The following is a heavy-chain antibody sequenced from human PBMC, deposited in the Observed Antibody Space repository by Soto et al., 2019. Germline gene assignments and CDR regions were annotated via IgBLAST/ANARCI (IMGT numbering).Heavy chain of an antibody. D-gene: IGHD2-21*02. J-gene: IGHJ4*02. CDR1: GFTFSSYA. V-gene: IGHV3-33*08. CDR3: ARSYCGGDCYFDY. CDR2: IWYDGSNK. Sequence: GGSLRLSCAASGFTFSSYAMHWVRQAPGKGLEWVAVIWYDGSNKYYADSVKGRFTISRDNSKNTLYLQMNSLRAEDTAVYYCARSYCGGDCYFDYWGQGTLVTVSS.